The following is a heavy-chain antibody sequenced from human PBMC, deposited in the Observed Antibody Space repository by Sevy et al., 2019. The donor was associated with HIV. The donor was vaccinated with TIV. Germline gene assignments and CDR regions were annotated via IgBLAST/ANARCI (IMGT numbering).Heavy chain of an antibody. V-gene: IGHV3-21*01. J-gene: IGHJ6*02. CDR3: ARVVAYCSGGTCFPGYYYGMDV. CDR1: GFTFSSYN. CDR2: ISSSSNYI. D-gene: IGHD2-15*01. Sequence: GGSLRLSCAASGFTFSSYNMNWVRQAPGKGLEWVSSISSSSNYIKYADSVKGRFTISRENAKNSLYLEMNTLRAEDTAVYYCARVVAYCSGGTCFPGYYYGMDVWGQGTTVTVSS.